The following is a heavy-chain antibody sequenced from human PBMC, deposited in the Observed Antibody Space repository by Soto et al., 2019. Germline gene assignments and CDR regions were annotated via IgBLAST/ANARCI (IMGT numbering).Heavy chain of an antibody. D-gene: IGHD3-3*01. CDR2: INHSGST. J-gene: IGHJ4*02. CDR1: GGSFSGYY. V-gene: IGHV4-34*01. CDR3: ARGVSYFWSGYYSNAIDY. Sequence: SETLSLTCAVYGGSFSGYYWSWIRQPPGKGLEWIGEINHSGSTNYNPSLKSRVTISVDTSKNQFSLKLSSVTAADTAVYYCARGVSYFWSGYYSNAIDYWGQGTLVTVSS.